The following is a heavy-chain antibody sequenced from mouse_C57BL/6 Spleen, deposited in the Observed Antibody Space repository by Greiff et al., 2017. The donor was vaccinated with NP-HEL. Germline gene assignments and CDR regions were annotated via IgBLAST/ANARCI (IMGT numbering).Heavy chain of an antibody. V-gene: IGHV3-6*01. CDR2: ISYDGSN. D-gene: IGHD4-1*01. CDR1: GYSITSGYY. Sequence: DVQLQESGPGLVKPSQSLSLTCPVTGYSITSGYYWNWIRQFPGNKLEWMGYISYDGSNNYNPSLKNRISITRDTSKNQFFLKLNSVTTEDTATYYCARNCDGEDLDYWGQGTTLTVSS. J-gene: IGHJ2*01. CDR3: ARNCDGEDLDY.